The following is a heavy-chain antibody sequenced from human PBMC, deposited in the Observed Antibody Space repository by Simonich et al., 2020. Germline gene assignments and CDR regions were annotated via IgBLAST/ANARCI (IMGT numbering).Heavy chain of an antibody. CDR2: IKQDGSEK. CDR3: ACLGTGDAFDI. V-gene: IGHV3-7*01. D-gene: IGHD3-9*01. J-gene: IGHJ3*02. Sequence: EVQLVESGGGLVQPGGSLRLSCAASGFTFRSYWMSWVRQAPWKGRGWVANIKQDGSEKYYVDSVKGRFTISRDNAKNSLYLQMNSLRAEDTAVYYCACLGTGDAFDIWGQGTMVTVSS. CDR1: GFTFRSYW.